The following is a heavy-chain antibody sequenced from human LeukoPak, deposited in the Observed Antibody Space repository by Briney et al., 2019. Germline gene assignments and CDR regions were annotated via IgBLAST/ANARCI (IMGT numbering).Heavy chain of an antibody. CDR1: GFTFSNAW. D-gene: IGHD3-22*01. V-gene: IGHV3-64D*09. CDR3: VKAILFGSISYYAD. Sequence: SGGSLRLSCAASGFTFSNAWMSWVRQAPGKGLEYVSAVSSDGGSTYYADSVRGRFTISRDNSKTTLSLQMGSLRAEDTAVYYCVKAILFGSISYYADWGQGTLVTVSS. J-gene: IGHJ4*02. CDR2: VSSDGGST.